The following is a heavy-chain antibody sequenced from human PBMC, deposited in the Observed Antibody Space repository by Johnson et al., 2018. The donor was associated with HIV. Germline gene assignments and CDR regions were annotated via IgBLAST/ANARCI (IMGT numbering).Heavy chain of an antibody. CDR1: GFTFSSYA. D-gene: IGHD3-22*01. J-gene: IGHJ3*02. CDR3: AKGASITMIVAVVRAFDI. CDR2: ISYDGSNK. Sequence: VQLVESGGGVVQPERSLRLSCSASGFTFSSYAMHWVRQAPGKGLEWVACISYDGSNKYYAGSVKGRFTISRDNSKNTLYLQMNSLRTEDTAVYSCAKGASITMIVAVVRAFDIWGQGTMVTVSS. V-gene: IGHV3-30*04.